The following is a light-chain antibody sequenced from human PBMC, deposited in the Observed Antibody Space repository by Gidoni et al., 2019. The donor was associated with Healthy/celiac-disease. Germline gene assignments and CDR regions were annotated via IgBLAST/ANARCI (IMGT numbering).Light chain of an antibody. CDR3: SSYTSSSSLV. J-gene: IGLJ3*02. Sequence: QSAPTQPASVSGSPGRSITISCTGTSSDVGGYNYVSWYPQHPGKAPKLMIYDVSNRPSGVSNRFSGSKSGNTASLTISGLQAEYEADYYCSSYTSSSSLVFGGGTKLTVL. CDR1: SSDVGGYNY. CDR2: DVS. V-gene: IGLV2-14*03.